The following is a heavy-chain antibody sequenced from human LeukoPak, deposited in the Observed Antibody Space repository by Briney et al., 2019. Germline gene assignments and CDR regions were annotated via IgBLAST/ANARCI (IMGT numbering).Heavy chain of an antibody. V-gene: IGHV3-23*01. J-gene: IGHJ4*02. CDR3: ARDRSPYSGYGDLVGY. CDR1: GLTFSSYA. CDR2: INGSCGST. Sequence: GGSLRLSCAASGLTFSSYAMSWVRQAPGKGLEWVSAINGSCGSTYYADSVKGRFTISRDNSKNTLYLQMNSLRAGDTAVYYCARDRSPYSGYGDLVGYWGQGTLVTVSS. D-gene: IGHD4-17*01.